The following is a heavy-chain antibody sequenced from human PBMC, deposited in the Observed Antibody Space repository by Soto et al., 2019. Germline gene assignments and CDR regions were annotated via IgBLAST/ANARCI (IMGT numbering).Heavy chain of an antibody. CDR1: GFTFSSYE. V-gene: IGHV3-48*03. CDR2: ISSSGSTI. D-gene: IGHD3-9*01. J-gene: IGHJ3*02. Sequence: HPGGSLRLSCAASGFTFSSYEMNWVRQAPGKGLEWVSYISSSGSTIYYADSVKGRFTISRDNAKNSLYLQMNSLRAEDTAVYYCATPPAGNYDILTGYYRDDAFDIWGQGTMVTVSS. CDR3: ATPPAGNYDILTGYYRDDAFDI.